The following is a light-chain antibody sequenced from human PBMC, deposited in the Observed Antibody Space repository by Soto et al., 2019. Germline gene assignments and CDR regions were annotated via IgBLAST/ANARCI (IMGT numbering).Light chain of an antibody. CDR2: GAS. CDR1: QSVSGT. Sequence: EIVMTQSPATLSVSPGERATLSCRASQSVSGTLAWYQQKPGQPPRLLFYGASTRATGIPARFSGSGSGTEFTLTISSLQSEDFAVYYCQQSSSWPPTWTFGQGTKV. J-gene: IGKJ1*01. CDR3: QQSSSWPPTWT. V-gene: IGKV3-15*01.